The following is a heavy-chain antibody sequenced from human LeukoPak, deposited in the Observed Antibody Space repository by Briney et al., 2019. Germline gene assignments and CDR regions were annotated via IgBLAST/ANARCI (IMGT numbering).Heavy chain of an antibody. CDR2: ISGSGGST. D-gene: IGHD6-13*01. V-gene: IGHV3-23*01. J-gene: IGHJ6*02. Sequence: PGGSLRLSCAASGFTFSSYAMSWVRQAPGKGLEWVSAISGSGGSTYYADSVKGRFTISRDNSKNTLYLQMNRLRAEDTAVYYCAKATDWRSSWYFPLCYYYYGMDVWGQGTTVTVSS. CDR3: AKATDWRSSWYFPLCYYYYGMDV. CDR1: GFTFSSYA.